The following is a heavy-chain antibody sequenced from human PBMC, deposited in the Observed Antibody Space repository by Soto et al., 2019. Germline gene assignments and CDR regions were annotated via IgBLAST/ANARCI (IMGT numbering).Heavy chain of an antibody. V-gene: IGHV4-38-2*01. CDR3: ARGSTTGGWNWFDL. CDR2: IYYSGST. J-gene: IGHJ5*02. CDR1: GYSISSGCF. Sequence: SETLSLTCAVSGYSISSGCFWGWIRQPPGKGLEWIGSIYYSGSTYYNPSLKSRVTISVDRSKNQFSLKLCSVTAADTAVYYCARGSTTGGWNWFDLWRQGTLVTVSS. D-gene: IGHD3-16*01.